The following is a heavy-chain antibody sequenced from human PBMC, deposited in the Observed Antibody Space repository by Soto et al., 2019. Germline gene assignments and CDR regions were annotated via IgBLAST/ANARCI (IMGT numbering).Heavy chain of an antibody. CDR1: GFTFSSYG. D-gene: IGHD6-13*01. Sequence: HPGGSLRLSCAASGFTFSSYGMHWVRQAPGKGLEWVAVIWYDGSNKYYAESVKGRFTISRDNSKNTLYLQMNSLRAEDTAVYYCARDATYSSSWYTHYYYYGMDVWGQGTTVTVSS. CDR3: ARDATYSSSWYTHYYYYGMDV. CDR2: IWYDGSNK. J-gene: IGHJ6*02. V-gene: IGHV3-33*01.